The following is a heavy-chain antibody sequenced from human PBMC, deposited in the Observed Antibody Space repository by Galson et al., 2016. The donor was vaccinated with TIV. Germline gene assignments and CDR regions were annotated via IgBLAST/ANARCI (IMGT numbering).Heavy chain of an antibody. J-gene: IGHJ4*02. Sequence: QSGAEVTKPGESLKISCKASGSSFTTYWIAWVRQMPGKGLEWMGTIFPDDSETAYSPSFEGQVTISVDKSLNVAYVQWNSLRTSDTAMYYCARQTTRSFDSWGQGTRVTVSS. V-gene: IGHV5-51*01. CDR1: GSSFTTYW. CDR3: ARQTTRSFDS. D-gene: IGHD4-17*01. CDR2: IFPDDSET.